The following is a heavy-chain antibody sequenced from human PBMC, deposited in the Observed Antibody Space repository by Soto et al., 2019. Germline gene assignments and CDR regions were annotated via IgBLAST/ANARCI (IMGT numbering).Heavy chain of an antibody. CDR2: IYYSGST. V-gene: IGHV4-31*03. D-gene: IGHD1-1*01. CDR3: ARGRAGMGPPGIPFDI. CDR1: GGSISSGGYY. Sequence: QVQLQESGPGLVKPSQTLSLTCTVSGGSISSGGYYWSWIRQHPGKGLEWIGYIYYSGSTYYNPSLKSRVTISVDTSKNQFSLKLSSVTAADTAVYYCARGRAGMGPPGIPFDIWGQGTMVTVSS. J-gene: IGHJ3*02.